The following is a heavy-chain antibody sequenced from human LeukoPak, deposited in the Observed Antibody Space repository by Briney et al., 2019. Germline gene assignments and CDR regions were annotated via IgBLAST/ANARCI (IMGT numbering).Heavy chain of an antibody. CDR3: AKDSYYYDSSGSVDPPVY. CDR2: ISGSGGST. CDR1: GFTFSSYA. J-gene: IGHJ4*02. V-gene: IGHV3-23*01. D-gene: IGHD3-22*01. Sequence: GGSLRLSCAAPGFTFSSYAMSWVRQAPGKGLEWVSAISGSGGSTYYADSVKGRFTISRDNSKNTLYLQMNSLRAEDTAVYYCAKDSYYYDSSGSVDPPVYWGQGTLVTVSS.